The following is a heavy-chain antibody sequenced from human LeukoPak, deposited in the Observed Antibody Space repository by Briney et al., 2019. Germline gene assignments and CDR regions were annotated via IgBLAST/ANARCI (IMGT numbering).Heavy chain of an antibody. CDR3: ARQAAVALPFDP. CDR1: GYTFTSYE. V-gene: IGHV1-18*04. J-gene: IGHJ5*02. D-gene: IGHD2-2*01. CDR2: ISAYTGNT. Sequence: ASVKDSCKTSGYTFTSYEISWVRQAPGQGLEWMGWISAYTGNTNSVQKFQGRVTMTTDTSTSTAYMELRSLRSDDTAVYFCARQAAVALPFDPWGQGTLVTVSS.